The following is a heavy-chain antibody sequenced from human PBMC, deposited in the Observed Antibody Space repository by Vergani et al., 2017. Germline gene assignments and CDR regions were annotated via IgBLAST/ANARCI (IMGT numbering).Heavy chain of an antibody. CDR1: GGSFSGYY. V-gene: IGHV4-34*01. CDR2: INHIGST. J-gene: IGHJ6*02. Sequence: QVQLQQWGAGLLKPSETLSLTCAVYGGSFSGYYWSWIRQPPGRGLEWMGEINHIGSTNYNPSLKSRVTISVDTSKNQFSLKLSSVTAADTAVYYCARVIEKYYASGSYYNRYYYGMDVWGQGTTVTVSS. D-gene: IGHD3-10*01. CDR3: ARVIEKYYASGSYYNRYYYGMDV.